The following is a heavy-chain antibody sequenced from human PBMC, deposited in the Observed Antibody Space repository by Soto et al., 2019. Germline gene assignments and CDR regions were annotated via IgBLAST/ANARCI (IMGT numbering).Heavy chain of an antibody. D-gene: IGHD3-22*01. CDR3: AGGDYYHSSGYYFYYYTMDV. V-gene: IGHV4-39*01. J-gene: IGHJ6*02. CDR2: VSHGGST. CDR1: GGSISSGAYY. Sequence: SETLSLTCTVSGGSISSGAYYWSWIRQHPGKGLEWIGNVSHGGSTYYNPSLKSRVTISVETSKSQFSLKLSSVTAADTAVYYCAGGDYYHSSGYYFYYYTMDVWGQGTTVTVSS.